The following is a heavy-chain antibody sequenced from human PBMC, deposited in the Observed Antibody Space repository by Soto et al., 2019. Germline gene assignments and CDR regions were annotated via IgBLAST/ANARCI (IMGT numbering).Heavy chain of an antibody. J-gene: IGHJ4*02. CDR2: ISHTGTT. CDR1: GGSFTEYY. D-gene: IGHD4-4*01. CDR3: AGAYGYSRRYY. V-gene: IGHV4-34*01. Sequence: QVRLQLWGAGLLKPSETLSLTCAVYGGSFTEYYWSWIRQPPGKGLEWVGEISHTGTTAYNPSLKSRVVMSIDTAKYQFSLNLPSVTAGDTAVYYCAGAYGYSRRYYWGQGALVTVSS.